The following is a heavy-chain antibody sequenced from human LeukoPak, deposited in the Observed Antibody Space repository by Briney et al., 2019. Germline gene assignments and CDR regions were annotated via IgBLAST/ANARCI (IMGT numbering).Heavy chain of an antibody. D-gene: IGHD3-16*01. V-gene: IGHV3-9*01. CDR2: ISWNSGSI. J-gene: IGHJ6*02. CDR3: VRGAYYFYGMDV. CDR1: GFTFDDYA. Sequence: GGSLRLSCAASGFTFDDYAMHWVRQAPGKGLEWVSGISWNSGSIGYADSVKGRFTISRDNAKNTLYLHINSLRAEDTAVFYCVRGAYYFYGMDVWGQGTTVTASS.